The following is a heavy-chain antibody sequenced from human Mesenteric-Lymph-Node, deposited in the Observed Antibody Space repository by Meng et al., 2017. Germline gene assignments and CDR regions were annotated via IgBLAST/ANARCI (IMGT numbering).Heavy chain of an antibody. J-gene: IGHJ6*02. CDR1: GFTFSSYA. CDR3: TRDGYCSGGSCYYYYGMDV. D-gene: IGHD2-15*01. Sequence: GESLKISCAASGFTFSSYAMSWVRQAPGKGLEWVGFIRSKAYGGTTEYAASVKGRFTISRDDSKSIAYLQMNSLKTEDTAVYYCTRDGYCSGGSCYYYYGMDVWGQGNMVNVAS. CDR2: IRSKAYGGTT. V-gene: IGHV3-49*04.